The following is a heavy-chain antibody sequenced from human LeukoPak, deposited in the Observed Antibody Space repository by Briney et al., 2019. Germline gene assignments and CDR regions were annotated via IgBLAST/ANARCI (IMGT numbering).Heavy chain of an antibody. CDR3: ARDEAVAGRGGFDP. D-gene: IGHD6-19*01. CDR2: IIPIFGTA. CDR1: GGTFSSYA. J-gene: IGHJ5*02. Sequence: SVKVSCKASGGTFSSYAISWVRQAPGQGLEWMGGIIPIFGTANYALKFQGRVTITTDESTSTAYMELSSLRSEDTAVYYCARDEAVAGRGGFDPWGQGTLVTVSS. V-gene: IGHV1-69*05.